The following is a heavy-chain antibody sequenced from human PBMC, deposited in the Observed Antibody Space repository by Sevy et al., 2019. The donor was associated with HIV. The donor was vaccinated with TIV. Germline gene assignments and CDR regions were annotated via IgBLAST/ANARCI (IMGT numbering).Heavy chain of an antibody. D-gene: IGHD2-8*01. CDR3: AREGCTKPLDY. CDR1: GFTFHIYS. J-gene: IGHJ4*02. V-gene: IGHV3-23*01. Sequence: GGSLRLSCAASGFTFHIYSMSWVRQTPGKGLEWVATLSFGCGKINHADSVKGRFTMSRDDSKNAVYLQMNNLRVEDTAIYYCAREGCTKPLDYWGQGTLVTVSS. CDR2: LSFGCGKI.